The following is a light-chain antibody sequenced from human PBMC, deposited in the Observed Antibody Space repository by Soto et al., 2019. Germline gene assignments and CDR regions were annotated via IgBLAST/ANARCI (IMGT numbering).Light chain of an antibody. J-gene: IGLJ2*01. Sequence: QSALTQPRSVSGSPGQSVTISCTGTSSDVGGYDYVSWYQHHPGKAPKLMIYDVTKRPSGVPDRFSGSKSGNTASLTVSGLQADDEADYYCCSYAGTYTGVFGGGTQLTVL. V-gene: IGLV2-11*01. CDR1: SSDVGGYDY. CDR3: CSYAGTYTGV. CDR2: DVT.